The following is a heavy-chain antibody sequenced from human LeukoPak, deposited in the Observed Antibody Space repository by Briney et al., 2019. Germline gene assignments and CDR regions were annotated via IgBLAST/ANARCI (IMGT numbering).Heavy chain of an antibody. Sequence: PSETLSLTCTASGGSISSYYWNWIRQPPGKGLEWIGYIYYSGSTNYNPSLKSRVTISVDTSKNQFSLTLSSVTAADTAVYYCARAGRTDGYKSYFDYWGQGTLVTVSS. J-gene: IGHJ4*02. CDR1: GGSISSYY. CDR3: ARAGRTDGYKSYFDY. CDR2: IYYSGST. V-gene: IGHV4-59*01. D-gene: IGHD5-24*01.